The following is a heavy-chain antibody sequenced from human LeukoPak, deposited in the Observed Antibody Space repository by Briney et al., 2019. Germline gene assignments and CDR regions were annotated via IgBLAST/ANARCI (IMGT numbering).Heavy chain of an antibody. CDR2: ISYDGSNK. J-gene: IGHJ6*02. V-gene: IGHV3-30-3*01. D-gene: IGHD2-21*02. Sequence: PGGSLRLSCAASGFTFSSYAMHWVRQAPGKGLEWVAVISYDGSNKYYADSVKGRFTISRDNSKNTLYLQMSSLRAEDTAVYYCARDRVVVTAILGDYYYGMDVWGQGTTVTVSS. CDR1: GFTFSSYA. CDR3: ARDRVVVTAILGDYYYGMDV.